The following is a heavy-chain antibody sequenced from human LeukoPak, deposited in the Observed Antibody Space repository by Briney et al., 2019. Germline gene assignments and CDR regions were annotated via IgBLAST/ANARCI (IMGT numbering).Heavy chain of an antibody. CDR1: GGSISSYY. CDR2: IYSSGST. CDR3: AKSNGYGLVDI. Sequence: PSETLSLTCTVSGGSISSYYWSWIRQPPGKGLEWIGYIYSSGSTNYNPSLKSRVTISIDTSKNQFSLKLNSVTAADTAVYYCAKSNGYGLVDIWGQGTMVTVSS. V-gene: IGHV4-59*12. D-gene: IGHD3-10*01. J-gene: IGHJ3*02.